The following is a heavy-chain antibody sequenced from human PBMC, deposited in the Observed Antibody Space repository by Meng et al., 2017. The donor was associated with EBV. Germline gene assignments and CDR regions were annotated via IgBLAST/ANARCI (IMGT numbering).Heavy chain of an antibody. CDR1: GGPFRNYA. CDR2: FLPTLGAP. Sequence: QGQWVRSAAEVQKPGSWVKVSCKTSGGPFRNYAKSSGRQAPGQGFEWLGGFLPTLGAPNYAQKFHGRVSITADESTSTHYMDLSSLRSEDTAVYYCASESGRGYTPDYWGQGTLVTVSS. D-gene: IGHD3-10*01. CDR3: ASESGRGYTPDY. V-gene: IGHV1-69*01. J-gene: IGHJ4*02.